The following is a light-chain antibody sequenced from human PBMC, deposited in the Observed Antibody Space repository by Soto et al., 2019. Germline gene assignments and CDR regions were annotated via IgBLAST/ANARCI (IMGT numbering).Light chain of an antibody. CDR2: GAS. V-gene: IGKV3-20*01. CDR3: QQYDSSPYT. J-gene: IGKJ2*01. Sequence: EIVLTQSPGTLSLSPGERATLSCRASQSVSSSYLAWYQQKPGQAPRLLIYGASSRATSIPDRFSGSCCGTDFILTISRLEPEDFAVYYCQQYDSSPYTFGQGTKLEIK. CDR1: QSVSSSY.